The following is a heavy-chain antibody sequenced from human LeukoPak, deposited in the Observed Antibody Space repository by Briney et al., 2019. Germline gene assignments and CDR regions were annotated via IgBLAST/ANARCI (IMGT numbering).Heavy chain of an antibody. CDR2: ISSSSSTI. J-gene: IGHJ4*02. CDR3: ARDKAKPPGSIDY. Sequence: GGSLRLSCAVSGLSFSRNWMHWVRQAPGKGLVWVSYISSSSSTIYYADSVKGRFTISRDNAKNSLYLQMNSLRAEDTAVYYCARDKAKPPGSIDYWGQGTLVTVSS. D-gene: IGHD3-10*01. CDR1: GLSFSRNW. V-gene: IGHV3-48*04.